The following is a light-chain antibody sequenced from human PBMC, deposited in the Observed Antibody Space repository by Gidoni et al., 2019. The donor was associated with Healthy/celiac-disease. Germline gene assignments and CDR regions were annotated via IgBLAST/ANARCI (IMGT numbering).Light chain of an antibody. CDR2: GAS. CDR3: QQYNNGPPWT. CDR1: QSVSSN. Sequence: EIVMTQSPATLSVSPGERATLSCRASQSVSSNLAWYQQKPDQAPRLLIYGASTRATGIPARFSGSGSGTELTLTISSLQSEDFAVYYCQQYNNGPPWTFGQGTKVEIK. J-gene: IGKJ1*01. V-gene: IGKV3-15*01.